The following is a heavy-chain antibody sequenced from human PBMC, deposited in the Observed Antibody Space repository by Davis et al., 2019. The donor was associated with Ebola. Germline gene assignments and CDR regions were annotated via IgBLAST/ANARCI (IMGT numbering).Heavy chain of an antibody. CDR2: ISGSGNTI. CDR1: GFTFSDYY. J-gene: IGHJ1*01. Sequence: PGGSLRLSCAASGFTFSDYYMSWIRQAPGKGLEWISYISGSGNTIKYADSVKDRFTISRDNAKKSLSLLMTSLGVEDTAVYYCATGGARYFQHWGQGTLVTISS. CDR3: ATGGARYFQH. V-gene: IGHV3-11*01.